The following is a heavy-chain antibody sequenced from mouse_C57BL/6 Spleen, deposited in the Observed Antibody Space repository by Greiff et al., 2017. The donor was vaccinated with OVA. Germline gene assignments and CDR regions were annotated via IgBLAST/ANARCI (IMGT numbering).Heavy chain of an antibody. CDR1: GYSITSGYY. V-gene: IGHV3-6*01. J-gene: IGHJ2*01. CDR2: ISYDGSN. Sequence: EVQVEESGPGLVKPSQSLSLTCSVTGYSITSGYYWNWIRPLPGNQLEWVGFISYDGSNNYHPSLKNRISITRDTSKNQFFLKLNSVTTEDTATYYCAREELRDYFDYWGQGTTLTVSS. CDR3: AREELRDYFDY. D-gene: IGHD2-4*01.